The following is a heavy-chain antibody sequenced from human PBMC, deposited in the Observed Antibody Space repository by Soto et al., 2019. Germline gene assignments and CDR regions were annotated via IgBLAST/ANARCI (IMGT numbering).Heavy chain of an antibody. CDR1: GGSISGGDYY. Sequence: QVQLQESGPGLVKPSQTLSLTCTVSGGSISGGDYYWSWIRQPPGKGLDGIGYTYYGGSTYYNPSLTSRVIKTVDTSNQQFSLKLSSVTAADTVVYYCARRLGYYDILTVYYVRGAFDPWGQGTLVTVS. V-gene: IGHV4-30-4*01. CDR3: ARRLGYYDILTVYYVRGAFDP. J-gene: IGHJ5*02. CDR2: TYYGGST. D-gene: IGHD3-9*01.